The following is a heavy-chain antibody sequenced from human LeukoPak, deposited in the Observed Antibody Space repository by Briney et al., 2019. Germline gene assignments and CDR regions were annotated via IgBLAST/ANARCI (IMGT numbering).Heavy chain of an antibody. CDR2: INPNSGGT. CDR1: GYTFTGYY. CDR3: ARDLLAVAGTYY. Sequence: ASVKVPCKASGYTFTGYYMHWVRQAPGQGLEWMGWINPNSGGTNYAQKFQGRVTMTRDTSISTAYMELSRLRSDDTAVYYCARDLLAVAGTYYWGQGTLVTVSS. D-gene: IGHD6-19*01. V-gene: IGHV1-2*02. J-gene: IGHJ4*02.